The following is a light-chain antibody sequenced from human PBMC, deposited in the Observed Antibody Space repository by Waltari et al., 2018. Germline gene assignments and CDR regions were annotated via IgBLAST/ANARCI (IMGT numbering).Light chain of an antibody. V-gene: IGLV2-14*03. CDR2: DVN. Sequence: QSALSQPASVSGSPGQSITISCTGSSSDVGGDDSVSWYQDHPGQAPKVILYDVNNRPSGVSGRFSGSKSGNTASLTISGLQAEDEANYYCCSQSSYNGVIFGGGTKLTVL. CDR1: SSDVGGDDS. CDR3: CSQSSYNGVI. J-gene: IGLJ2*01.